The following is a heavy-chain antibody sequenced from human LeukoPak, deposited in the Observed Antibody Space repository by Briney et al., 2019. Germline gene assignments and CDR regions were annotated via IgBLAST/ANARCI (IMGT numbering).Heavy chain of an antibody. V-gene: IGHV4-34*01. J-gene: IGHJ6*03. CDR2: INHTGGT. CDR1: GGSFSGYY. D-gene: IGHD6-13*01. CDR3: ARQAPGIAAAGPFYYYYYMDV. Sequence: SETLSLTCAVYGGSFSGYYWTWIRQSPGKRLEWIGEINHTGGTNYNPSLKSRVTISVDTSKNQFSLKLSSVTAADTAVYYCARQAPGIAAAGPFYYYYYMDVWGKGTTVTISS.